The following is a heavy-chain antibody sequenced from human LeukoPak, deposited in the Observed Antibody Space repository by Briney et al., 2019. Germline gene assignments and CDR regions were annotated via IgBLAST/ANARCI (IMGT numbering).Heavy chain of an antibody. J-gene: IGHJ4*02. D-gene: IGHD2-15*01. V-gene: IGHV1-2*02. Sequence: ASVKVSCKASGYTFTGYYMHWVRQAPGQGLEWMGWINPNSGGTNYAQKFQGRVTMTRDTSISTAYMELSRLRSDGTAVYYCASEGGCSGGSCYLPDYWGQGTLVTVSS. CDR1: GYTFTGYY. CDR2: INPNSGGT. CDR3: ASEGGCSGGSCYLPDY.